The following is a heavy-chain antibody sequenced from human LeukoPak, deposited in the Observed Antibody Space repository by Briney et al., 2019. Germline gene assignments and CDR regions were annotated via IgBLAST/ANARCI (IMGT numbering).Heavy chain of an antibody. J-gene: IGHJ4*02. V-gene: IGHV3-11*06. CDR1: GFTFSDYY. Sequence: GGSLRLSCAASGFTFSDYYMSWIRQAPGKGLEWVSYISSSSSYTNYADSVKGRFTISRDNAKNSLYLQMNSLRAEDTAVYYCARLFRVVVPAANTHFDYWGQGTLVTVSS. D-gene: IGHD2-2*01. CDR2: ISSSSSYT. CDR3: ARLFRVVVPAANTHFDY.